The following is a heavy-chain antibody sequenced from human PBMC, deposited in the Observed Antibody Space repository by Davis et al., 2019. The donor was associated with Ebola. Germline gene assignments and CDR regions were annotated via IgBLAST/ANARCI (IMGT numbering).Heavy chain of an antibody. D-gene: IGHD3-22*01. J-gene: IGHJ4*02. V-gene: IGHV4-31*03. CDR3: ARSAAQYFYDGSNYHSTAGTDFDY. CDR2: IHDSGST. CDR1: GGSISSGGYY. Sequence: SETLSLTCTVSGGSISSGGYYWSWIRQHPGKGLEWIGYIHDSGSTYYNPSLKSRVTISVDTSKNQFTLKLSSVTAADTAIYYCARSAAQYFYDGSNYHSTAGTDFDYWGQGTLVTVSS.